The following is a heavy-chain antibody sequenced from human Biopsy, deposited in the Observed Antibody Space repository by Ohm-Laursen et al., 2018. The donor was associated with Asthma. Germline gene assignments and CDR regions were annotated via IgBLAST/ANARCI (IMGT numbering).Heavy chain of an antibody. CDR3: ASKPDYGDSTFNY. J-gene: IGHJ4*02. CDR2: IYYSGSS. Sequence: SQTLSLTCTVSGGSISNYYWSWIRQPPGKGLERIGYIYYSGSSYYNPSLTSRLTISVDTSKNQFSLKLSSVTAADTSVYYCASKPDYGDSTFNYWGQGTLVTVSS. CDR1: GGSISNYY. D-gene: IGHD4-17*01. V-gene: IGHV4-30-4*08.